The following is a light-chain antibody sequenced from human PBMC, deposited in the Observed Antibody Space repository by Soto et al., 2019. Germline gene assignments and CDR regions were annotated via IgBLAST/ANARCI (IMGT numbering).Light chain of an antibody. CDR2: GAS. Sequence: EIVLTQSPGTLSLSPGERATLSCRASQSVSSSYLAWYQQKPGQAPRLFIYGASSRATGIPDRFSGSGSGTDFTLTISRLEPEDFAVYICQQYGTSPRTFGQGTRLEI. V-gene: IGKV3-20*01. CDR3: QQYGTSPRT. J-gene: IGKJ5*01. CDR1: QSVSSSY.